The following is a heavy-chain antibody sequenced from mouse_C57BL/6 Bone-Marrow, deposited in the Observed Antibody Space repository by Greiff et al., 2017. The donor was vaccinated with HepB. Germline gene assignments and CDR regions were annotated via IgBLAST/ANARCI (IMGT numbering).Heavy chain of an antibody. J-gene: IGHJ3*01. CDR1: GYTFTSYG. V-gene: IGHV1-81*01. D-gene: IGHD2-2*01. CDR2: IYPRSGNT. Sequence: VQLQQSGAELARPGASVKLSCKASGYTFTSYGISWVKQRTGQGLEWIGEIYPRSGNTYYNEKFKGKATMTAEKSYSTAYMELRSLTSEDSAVYFCARERGYGPFAYWGQGTLVTVSA. CDR3: ARERGYGPFAY.